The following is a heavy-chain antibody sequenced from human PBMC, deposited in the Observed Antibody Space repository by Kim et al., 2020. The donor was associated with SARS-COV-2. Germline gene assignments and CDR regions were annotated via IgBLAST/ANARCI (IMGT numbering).Heavy chain of an antibody. J-gene: IGHJ4*02. CDR2: IIPIFGTA. V-gene: IGHV1-69*13. CDR1: GGTFSSYA. Sequence: SVKVSCKASGGTFSSYAISWVRQAPGQGLEWMGGIIPIFGTANYAQKFQGRVTITADESTSTAYMELSSLRSEDTAVYYCARNYYDSSGYFLFDYWGQGTLVTVSS. CDR3: ARNYYDSSGYFLFDY. D-gene: IGHD3-22*01.